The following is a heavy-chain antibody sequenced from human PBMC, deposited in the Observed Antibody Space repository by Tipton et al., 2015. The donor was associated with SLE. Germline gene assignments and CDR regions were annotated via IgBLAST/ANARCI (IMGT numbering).Heavy chain of an antibody. CDR1: GGSISSYY. CDR3: ARQSWGSGDY. CDR2: IYYSGTT. D-gene: IGHD7-27*01. V-gene: IGHV4-39*01. J-gene: IGHJ4*02. Sequence: TLSLTCTVSGGSISSYYWGWIRQPPGKGLEWIGSIYYSGTTYYNPSLKSRVTISVDTSKNQFSLKLSSVTAADTAVYYCARQSWGSGDYWGQGTLVTVSS.